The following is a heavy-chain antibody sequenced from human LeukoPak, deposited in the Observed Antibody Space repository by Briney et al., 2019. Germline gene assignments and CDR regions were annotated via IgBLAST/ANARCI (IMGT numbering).Heavy chain of an antibody. D-gene: IGHD3-16*01. CDR3: ALGGNSEPYFDY. J-gene: IGHJ4*02. CDR1: GGSISSSSYY. Sequence: SETLSLTCTVSGGSISSSSYYWGWIRQPPGKGLEWIGSIYYSGSTYYNPSLKSRATISVDTSKNQFSLKLSSVTAADTAVYHCALGGNSEPYFDYWGQGTLVTVSS. V-gene: IGHV4-39*01. CDR2: IYYSGST.